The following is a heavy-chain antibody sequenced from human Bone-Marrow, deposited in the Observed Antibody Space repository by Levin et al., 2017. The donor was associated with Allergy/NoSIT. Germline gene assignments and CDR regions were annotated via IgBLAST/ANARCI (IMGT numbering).Heavy chain of an antibody. CDR3: VRDAAVTRAAYYFDS. Sequence: QPGGSLRLSCAVSGFTFSNYPMHWVRQAPGKGLEWVAVISYHGYNKYYADSVQGRFTISRDNSKDTLFLELNSLRPEDTAVYYCVRDAAVTRAAYYFDSWGQGTLVTVSS. D-gene: IGHD4-11*01. CDR2: ISYHGYNK. CDR1: GFTFSNYP. J-gene: IGHJ4*02. V-gene: IGHV3-30-3*01.